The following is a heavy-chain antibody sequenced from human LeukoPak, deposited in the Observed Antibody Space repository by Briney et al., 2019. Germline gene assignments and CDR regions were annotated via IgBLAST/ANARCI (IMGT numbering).Heavy chain of an antibody. CDR1: GGTFSSYA. D-gene: IGHD3-10*01. J-gene: IGHJ5*02. CDR3: ARDPRRITMVRGASLNWFDP. CDR2: IIPIFGTA. Sequence: SVKVSCKASGGTFSSYAISWVRQAPGQGLEWMGGIIPIFGTANYAQKFQGRVTITADKSTSTAYMELSSLRSEDTAVYYCARDPRRITMVRGASLNWFDPWGQGTLVTVSS. V-gene: IGHV1-69*06.